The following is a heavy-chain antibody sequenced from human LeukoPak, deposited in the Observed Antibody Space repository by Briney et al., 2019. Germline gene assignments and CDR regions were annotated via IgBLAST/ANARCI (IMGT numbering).Heavy chain of an antibody. CDR3: ARQLLYCSSTSCYQVYFQH. CDR1: GGSISSSSYY. J-gene: IGHJ1*01. CDR2: IYYSGST. Sequence: ASETLSLTCTVSGGSISSSSYYWGWIRQPPGKGLEWIGSIYYSGSTYYNPSLKSRVTISVDTSKNQFSLKLSSVTAADTAVYYCARQLLYCSSTSCYQVYFQHWGQGTLVTVSS. V-gene: IGHV4-39*01. D-gene: IGHD2-2*01.